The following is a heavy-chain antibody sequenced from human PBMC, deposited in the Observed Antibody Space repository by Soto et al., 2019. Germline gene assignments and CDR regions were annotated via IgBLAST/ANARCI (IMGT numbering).Heavy chain of an antibody. Sequence: EVQLVESGGGLVQPGGSLRLSCAASGFTFSASAMHWVRQAPGKGLEYVSAISSNGGTTDYANSVKGRFTISRDNSKNTLYLQMGSLRAEDMAVYYCARDAYGSASWYYFDYWGQVTLVTVSS. CDR1: GFTFSASA. CDR3: ARDAYGSASWYYFDY. CDR2: ISSNGGTT. V-gene: IGHV3-64*01. J-gene: IGHJ4*02. D-gene: IGHD3-10*01.